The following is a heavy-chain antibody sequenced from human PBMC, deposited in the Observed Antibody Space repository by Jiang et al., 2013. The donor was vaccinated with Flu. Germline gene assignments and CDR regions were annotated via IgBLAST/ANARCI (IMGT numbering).Heavy chain of an antibody. CDR1: GGSISSGDYY. V-gene: IGHV4-30-4*01. Sequence: GSGLVKPSQTLSLTCIVSGGSISSGDYYWSWIRQPPGKGLEWIGSVYYSGSTFYNPSLKSRVTISVDTSKNQFSLKLRSVTAADTAVYYCARDAYGGVLRGTFDDCWGRGTLVTVSS. D-gene: IGHD3-16*01. J-gene: IGHJ4*02. CDR2: VYYSGST. CDR3: ARDAYGGVLRGTFDDC.